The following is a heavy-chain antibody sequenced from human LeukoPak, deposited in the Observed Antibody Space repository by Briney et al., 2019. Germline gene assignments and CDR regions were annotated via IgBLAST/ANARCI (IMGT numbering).Heavy chain of an antibody. CDR1: GFTFSSYG. J-gene: IGHJ4*02. CDR3: AKEPTLAPFGY. CDR2: IRYDGSNK. Sequence: PGGSLRLSCAAPGFTFSSYGMHWVRQAPGKGLEWVAFIRYDGSNKYYADSVKGRFTISRDNSKNTLYLQMNSLRAEDTAVYYCAKEPTLAPFGYWGQGTLVTVSS. V-gene: IGHV3-30*02.